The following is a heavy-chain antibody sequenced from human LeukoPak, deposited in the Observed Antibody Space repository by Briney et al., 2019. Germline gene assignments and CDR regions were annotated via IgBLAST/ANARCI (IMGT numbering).Heavy chain of an antibody. V-gene: IGHV4-30-4*01. D-gene: IGHD4-17*01. J-gene: IGHJ4*02. Sequence: SQTLSLTCTVSGGSISSGDYYWSWIRQPPGSGLEWIGYIYYSGSTYDNPSLKSRVTISVDTSKNQFSLKLSSVTAADTAVYYCASEAPMTTATTWGQGTLVTVSS. CDR2: IYYSGST. CDR3: ASEAPMTTATT. CDR1: GGSISSGDYY.